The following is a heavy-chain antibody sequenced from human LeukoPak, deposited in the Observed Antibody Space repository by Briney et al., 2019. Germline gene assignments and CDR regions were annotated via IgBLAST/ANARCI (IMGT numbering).Heavy chain of an antibody. Sequence: ASVKVSCRASGYTFTSYDMHWVRQAPGQGLEWMGIINPSGDSTSYAQKFQGRVTMTRDTSTSTVYMELSSLRSEDTAVYYCASVLYCGADCYSGRYFFDYWGQGTLVTVSS. CDR1: GYTFTSYD. CDR3: ASVLYCGADCYSGRYFFDY. J-gene: IGHJ4*02. D-gene: IGHD2-21*02. CDR2: INPSGDST. V-gene: IGHV1-46*01.